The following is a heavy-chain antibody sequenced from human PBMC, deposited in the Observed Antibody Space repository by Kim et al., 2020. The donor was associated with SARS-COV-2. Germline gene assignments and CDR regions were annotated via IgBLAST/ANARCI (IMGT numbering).Heavy chain of an antibody. J-gene: IGHJ6*02. CDR2: IWYDGSNK. CDR3: ARDGAYYDSSGLSFRQYYYYYGMDV. V-gene: IGHV3-33*01. D-gene: IGHD3-22*01. CDR1: GFTFSSYG. Sequence: GGSLRLSCAASGFTFSSYGMHWVRQAPGKGLEWVAVIWYDGSNKYYADSVKGRFTISRDNSKNTLYLQMNSLRAEDTAVYYCARDGAYYDSSGLSFRQYYYYYGMDVWGQGTTVTVSS.